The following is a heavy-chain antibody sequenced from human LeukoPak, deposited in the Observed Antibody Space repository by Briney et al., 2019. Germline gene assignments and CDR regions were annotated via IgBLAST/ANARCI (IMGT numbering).Heavy chain of an antibody. CDR3: ARNDGSNYAYYFDN. CDR1: GGSISSGTYY. Sequence: SETLSLTCTVSGGSISSGTYYWSWIRQPAGKGLEWIGRIYASGSTNYSPSLKSRVTISRDTSKNQFSLKLSSVTAADTAVYYCARNDGSNYAYYFDNWGQGTLVTVSS. CDR2: IYASGST. D-gene: IGHD4-11*01. V-gene: IGHV4-61*02. J-gene: IGHJ4*02.